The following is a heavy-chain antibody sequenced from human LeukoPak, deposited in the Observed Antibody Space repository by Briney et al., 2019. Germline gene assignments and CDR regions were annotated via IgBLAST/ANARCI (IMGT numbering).Heavy chain of an antibody. CDR1: GGSISSYY. D-gene: IGHD2-2*01. V-gene: IGHV4-4*07. J-gene: IGHJ6*03. CDR2: IYTSGST. Sequence: SETLSLTCTVSGGSISSYYWSWIRQPAGKGLEWIGRIYTSGSTNYNPSLKSRVTMSVDTFKNQFSLKLSSVTAADTAVYYCATFSSTGHMDVWGKGTTVTVSS. CDR3: ATFSSTGHMDV.